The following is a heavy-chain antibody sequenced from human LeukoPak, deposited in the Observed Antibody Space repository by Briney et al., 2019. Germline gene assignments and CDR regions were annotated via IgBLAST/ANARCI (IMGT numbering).Heavy chain of an antibody. Sequence: QPGRSLRLSCAASGFTFSSYGMHWVRQAPGKGLEWVAVIWYDGSNKYYADSVKGRFTISRDNSKNTLYLQMNSLRAEDTAVYYCARSGPAAGAYFDYWGQGTLVTVSS. D-gene: IGHD2-2*01. CDR2: IWYDGSNK. V-gene: IGHV3-33*08. CDR1: GFTFSSYG. J-gene: IGHJ4*02. CDR3: ARSGPAAGAYFDY.